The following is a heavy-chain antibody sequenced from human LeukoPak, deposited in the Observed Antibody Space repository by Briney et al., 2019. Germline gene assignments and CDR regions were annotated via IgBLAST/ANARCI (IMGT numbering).Heavy chain of an antibody. D-gene: IGHD3-16*01. V-gene: IGHV4-59*01. Sequence: SETLSLTCTVSGDSISSYYWTWIRQPPGKGLEWIGYVYNSGSTDYNPSLKSRVTISVNTSKNQFSLRLNSVTAADTAVYYCARSGAAWGSYPPHASDIWGQGTMVTVSS. J-gene: IGHJ3*02. CDR1: GDSISSYY. CDR3: ARSGAAWGSYPPHASDI. CDR2: VYNSGST.